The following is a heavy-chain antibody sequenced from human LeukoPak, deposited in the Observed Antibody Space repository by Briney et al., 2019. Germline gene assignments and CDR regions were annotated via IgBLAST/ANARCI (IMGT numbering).Heavy chain of an antibody. D-gene: IGHD3-22*01. J-gene: IGHJ4*02. V-gene: IGHV1-18*01. CDR2: ISAYNGNT. CDR3: ARVRLYDSSGHSDY. Sequence: ASAKVSCKASGYTFTSHGISWVRQAPGQGLEWMGWISAYNGNTNYAQKLQGRVTMTTDTSTSTAYMELRGLRSDDTAVYYCARVRLYDSSGHSDYWGQGTLVTVSS. CDR1: GYTFTSHG.